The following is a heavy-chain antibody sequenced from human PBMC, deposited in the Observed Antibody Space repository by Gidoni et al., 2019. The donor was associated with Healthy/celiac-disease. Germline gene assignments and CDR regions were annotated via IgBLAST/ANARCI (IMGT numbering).Heavy chain of an antibody. CDR3: AKTTGYSGYDGIAAAEAGESDY. V-gene: IGHV3-30*18. Sequence: QVQLVESGGGVVQPGRSLRLSCAASGFTFSSYGMLWVRQAPGKGLEWVAVISYDGSNKYYADSVKGRFTISRDNSKNTLYLQMNSLRAEDTAVYYCAKTTGYSGYDGIAAAEAGESDYWGQGTLVTVSS. CDR1: GFTFSSYG. CDR2: ISYDGSNK. D-gene: IGHD5-12*01. J-gene: IGHJ4*02.